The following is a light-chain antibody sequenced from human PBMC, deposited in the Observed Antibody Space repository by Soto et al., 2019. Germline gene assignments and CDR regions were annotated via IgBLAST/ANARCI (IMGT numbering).Light chain of an antibody. J-gene: IGKJ5*01. Sequence: EIVMTQSPATLSVSPGERATLSCRXSQSVSSYLAWYQQKPGQAPRLLIYDASNRATGIPARFSGGGSGTDFTLTIDNLEPEDFAIYYCQQRSNWPPITLGQGTRLEI. CDR2: DAS. CDR3: QQRSNWPPIT. CDR1: QSVSSY. V-gene: IGKV3-11*01.